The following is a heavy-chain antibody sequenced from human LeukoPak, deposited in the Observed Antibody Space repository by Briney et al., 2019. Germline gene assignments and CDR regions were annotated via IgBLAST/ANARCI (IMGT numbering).Heavy chain of an antibody. J-gene: IGHJ4*02. CDR3: AKDSAKKYDDY. CDR2: VSSSGAYI. V-gene: IGHV3-21*04. Sequence: GGSLRLSCAASGFTFSSYAMNWIRQAPGKGLEWVASVSSSGAYIYYADLVEGRFTISRDNAKNSLTLQMNSLRAEDTAVYYCAKDSAKKYDDYWGQGTLVTVSS. CDR1: GFTFSSYA. D-gene: IGHD2/OR15-2a*01.